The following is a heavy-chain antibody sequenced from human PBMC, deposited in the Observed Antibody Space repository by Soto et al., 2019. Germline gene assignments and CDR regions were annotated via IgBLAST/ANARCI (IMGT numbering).Heavy chain of an antibody. Sequence: QVQLVQSGAEVKKPGSSVKVSCKASGSTFSSYAISWVRQAPGQGLEWMGGIIPIFGTANYAKKFQGTVTITADKSTSTAYMELSSLRSEDTAVYYCASGEYSGSYGHLDDWGQGTLVTVSS. CDR3: ASGEYSGSYGHLDD. J-gene: IGHJ4*02. CDR1: GSTFSSYA. D-gene: IGHD1-26*01. V-gene: IGHV1-69*06. CDR2: IIPIFGTA.